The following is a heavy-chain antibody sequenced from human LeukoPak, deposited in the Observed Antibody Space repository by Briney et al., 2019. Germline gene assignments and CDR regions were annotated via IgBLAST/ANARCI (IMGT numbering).Heavy chain of an antibody. D-gene: IGHD6-13*01. V-gene: IGHV3-23*01. CDR3: AKDAGYSSSWSPDY. J-gene: IGHJ4*02. Sequence: GGSLRLSCAASGFTFSSYAMSWVRQAPGKGLEWVSSISGIGGSTYYADFMKGRFTISRDNSKNTLYLQMNSLRAEDTAVYYCAKDAGYSSSWSPDYWGQETLVTVSS. CDR1: GFTFSSYA. CDR2: ISGIGGST.